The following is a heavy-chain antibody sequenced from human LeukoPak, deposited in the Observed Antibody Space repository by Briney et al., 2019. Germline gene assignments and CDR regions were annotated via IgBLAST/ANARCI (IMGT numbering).Heavy chain of an antibody. J-gene: IGHJ2*01. D-gene: IGHD6-19*01. CDR2: IYNNENT. CDR3: ARFHSGPSGWYVLWYFDL. Sequence: SETLSLTCTVSGGSVSSYYWSWLRQPPGKGLEWIGYIYNNENTKYNSSLTSRVTMSVDTPKNQFFLKLSSVTAADTAVYYCARFHSGPSGWYVLWYFDLWGRGTLVTVSS. V-gene: IGHV4-4*09. CDR1: GGSVSSYY.